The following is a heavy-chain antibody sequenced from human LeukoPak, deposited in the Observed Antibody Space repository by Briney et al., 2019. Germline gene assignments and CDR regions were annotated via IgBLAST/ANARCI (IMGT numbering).Heavy chain of an antibody. J-gene: IGHJ4*02. CDR1: GFTFSMSA. CDR3: ARGRAGIAAAGFDY. Sequence: GGPLRLSCATSGFTFSMSAMHWVRLAPGKGLDWVAVTSFDGGNKFYADSVKGRFSISRDNSKNTLYLQMNSLGLDDTAVYFCARGRAGIAAAGFDYWGQGTLVTVSA. D-gene: IGHD6-13*01. CDR2: TSFDGGNK. V-gene: IGHV3-30-3*01.